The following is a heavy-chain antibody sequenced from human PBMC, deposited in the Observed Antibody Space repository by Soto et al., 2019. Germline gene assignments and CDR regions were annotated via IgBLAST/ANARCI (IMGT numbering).Heavy chain of an antibody. CDR2: ISGFNGKT. D-gene: IGHD2-2*01. CDR1: GYTFTSYG. CDR3: ARDVVLVPTTMDV. J-gene: IGHJ6*02. V-gene: IGHV1-18*01. Sequence: QVQLVQSGPEVKKPGASVKVSCKTSGYTFTSYGITWVRQAPGQGLEWMGWISGFNGKTKYVQKFQDRVTMTTDTSTSTAYMELRSLKSDDTAVYYCARDVVLVPTTMDVWGQGTTVTVSS.